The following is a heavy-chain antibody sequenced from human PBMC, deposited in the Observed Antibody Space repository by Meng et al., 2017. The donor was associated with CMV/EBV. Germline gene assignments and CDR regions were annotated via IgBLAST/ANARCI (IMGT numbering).Heavy chain of an antibody. V-gene: IGHV4-34*01. D-gene: IGHD2-2*01. J-gene: IGHJ4*02. CDR2: INHSGST. CDR1: DGSFSGYY. CDR3: ARGAHCSSTSCYNI. Sequence: SETLSLTCAVYDGSFSGYYWSWIRQPPGKGLEWIGEINHSGSTNYNPSLKSRVTISVDTSKNQFSLKLSSVTAADTAVYYCARGAHCSSTSCYNIWGQGTLVTVSS.